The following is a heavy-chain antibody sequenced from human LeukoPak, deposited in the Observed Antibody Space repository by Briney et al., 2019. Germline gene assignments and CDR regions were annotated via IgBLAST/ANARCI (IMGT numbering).Heavy chain of an antibody. CDR3: TRREEMATIYYYYYYMDV. CDR1: GFTFSGSA. V-gene: IGHV3-73*01. J-gene: IGHJ6*03. D-gene: IGHD5-24*01. Sequence: GGSLRLSCAASGFTFSGSAMHWVRQASGKGLEWVGRISSKANSYATAYAASVKGRSTISRDDSKNTAYLQMNSLKTEDTAVYYCTRREEMATIYYYYYYMDVWGKGTTVTVSS. CDR2: ISSKANSYAT.